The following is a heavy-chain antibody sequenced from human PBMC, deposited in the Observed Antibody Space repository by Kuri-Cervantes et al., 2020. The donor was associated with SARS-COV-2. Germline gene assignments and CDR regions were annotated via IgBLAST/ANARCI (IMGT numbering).Heavy chain of an antibody. D-gene: IGHD2-2*02. CDR1: GFSLSTSGMC. Sequence: SGPTLVKPTQTLTLTCTLSGFSLSTSGMCVSWIRQPPGKALEWLARIDWDDDKYYSTSLKTRLTISKDTSKNQVVLTMTNMDPVDTATYYCARNLILGYCSSTSCYRLFYYYYGMDAWGQGTTVTVSS. CDR3: ARNLILGYCSSTSCYRLFYYYYGMDA. J-gene: IGHJ6*02. CDR2: IDWDDDK. V-gene: IGHV2-70*11.